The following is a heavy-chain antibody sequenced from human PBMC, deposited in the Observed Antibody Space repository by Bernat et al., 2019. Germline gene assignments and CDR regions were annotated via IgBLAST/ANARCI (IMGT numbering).Heavy chain of an antibody. Sequence: QVQLVESGGGVVQPGRSLRLSCAASGFIFSSYGAHWVRQAPGKGLEWVAVISHDGGNRYYADSVRGRFTISRDNSKNTLYLQMNSLRAEDTAVYYCAKGPSASMVYDTNWCQGTLVTVSS. CDR1: GFIFSSYG. D-gene: IGHD2-8*01. CDR2: ISHDGGNR. J-gene: IGHJ4*02. CDR3: AKGPSASMVYDTN. V-gene: IGHV3-30*18.